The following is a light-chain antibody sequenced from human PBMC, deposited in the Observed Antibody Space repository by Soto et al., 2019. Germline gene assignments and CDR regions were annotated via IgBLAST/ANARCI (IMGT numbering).Light chain of an antibody. V-gene: IGKV1-33*01. J-gene: IGKJ4*01. CDR3: QHYAHLPPLS. CDR1: QDIRNY. Sequence: DIQMTQSPSSLSASVGDRVTITFQASQDIRNYLNRYQQKPGKAPNLLIYDASNLRAGVPSRFSGSGSGTAFTFTISSLQPEDIATYYCQHYAHLPPLSFGGGTKVEIK. CDR2: DAS.